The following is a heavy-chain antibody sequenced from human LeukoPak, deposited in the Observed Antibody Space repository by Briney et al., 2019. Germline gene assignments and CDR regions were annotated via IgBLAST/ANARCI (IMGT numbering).Heavy chain of an antibody. CDR1: GYSIGSGYY. J-gene: IGHJ5*02. D-gene: IGHD3-10*01. V-gene: IGHV4-38-2*02. Sequence: SETLSLTCAVSGYSIGSGYYWGWIRQPPGKGLEWIGSIYHSGSTYYNPSLKSRVTISVDTSKNQFSLKLSSVTAADTAVYYCARDPRRGIAMVRGVIKHPTGWFGPWGQGTLVTVSS. CDR2: IYHSGST. CDR3: ARDPRRGIAMVRGVIKHPTGWFGP.